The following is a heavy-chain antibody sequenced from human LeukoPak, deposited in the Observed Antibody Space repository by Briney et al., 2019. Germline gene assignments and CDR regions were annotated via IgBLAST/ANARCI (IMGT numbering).Heavy chain of an antibody. D-gene: IGHD3-22*01. J-gene: IGHJ4*02. CDR3: AREYYYDSSGYGSLGY. V-gene: IGHV3-7*01. CDR2: IKEDGSEK. Sequence: GGSLRLSCAASGFTFSYFWMSWVRQAPGKGLEWVANIKEDGSEKYYVDSVKGRFTISRDNAKNSLYLQMNSLRAEDTAMYYCAREYYYDSSGYGSLGYWGQGTLVTVSS. CDR1: GFTFSYFW.